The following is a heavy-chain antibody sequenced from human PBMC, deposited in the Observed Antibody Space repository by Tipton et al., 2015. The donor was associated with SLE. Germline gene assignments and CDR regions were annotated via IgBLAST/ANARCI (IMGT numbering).Heavy chain of an antibody. V-gene: IGHV3-30*04. Sequence: SLRLSCAASGFTFTTYAMHWVRQAPGKGLEWVAVISYDGSNKYYADSVKGRFTISRDNSKNTLYLQMSSLRAEDTAVYYCARDAPDTAMVQFDYWGQGTLVTVSS. CDR3: ARDAPDTAMVQFDY. D-gene: IGHD5-18*01. CDR2: ISYDGSNK. CDR1: GFTFTTYA. J-gene: IGHJ4*02.